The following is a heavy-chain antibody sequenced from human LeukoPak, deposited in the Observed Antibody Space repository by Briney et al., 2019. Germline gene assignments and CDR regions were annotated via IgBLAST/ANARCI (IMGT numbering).Heavy chain of an antibody. J-gene: IGHJ4*02. CDR2: ISGSGGST. Sequence: AISGSGGSTYYADSVKGRFTISRDNSKNTLYLQMNSLRAEDTAVYYCAKVPHVAAAATFDYWGQGTLVTVSS. V-gene: IGHV3-23*01. D-gene: IGHD6-13*01. CDR3: AKVPHVAAAATFDY.